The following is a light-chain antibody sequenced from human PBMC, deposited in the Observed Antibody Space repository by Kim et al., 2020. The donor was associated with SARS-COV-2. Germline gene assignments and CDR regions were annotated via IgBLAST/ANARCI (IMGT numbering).Light chain of an antibody. CDR2: AAS. CDR1: QDISNY. J-gene: IGKJ1*01. CDR3: QKYNAAPWT. Sequence: DIQMTQSPSSLSASVGDRVTITCRASQDISNYVVWYQQKPGKVPKVLIYAASALHSGVPSRFSGGGFGTDFTLTISSLQPEDVATYYRQKYNAAPWTFGQGTKLEI. V-gene: IGKV1-27*01.